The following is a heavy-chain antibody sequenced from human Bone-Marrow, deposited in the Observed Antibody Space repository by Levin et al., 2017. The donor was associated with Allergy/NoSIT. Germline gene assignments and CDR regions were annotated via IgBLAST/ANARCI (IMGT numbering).Heavy chain of an antibody. Sequence: GGSLRLSCAASGFTFDDYAMHWVRQAPGKGLEWVSGISWNSGSIGYADSVKGRFTISRDNAKNSLYLQMNSLRAEDTALYYCAKERDLGVDTAMGRGYYFDYWGQGTLVTVSS. CDR3: AKERDLGVDTAMGRGYYFDY. CDR2: ISWNSGSI. J-gene: IGHJ4*02. V-gene: IGHV3-9*01. D-gene: IGHD5-18*01. CDR1: GFTFDDYA.